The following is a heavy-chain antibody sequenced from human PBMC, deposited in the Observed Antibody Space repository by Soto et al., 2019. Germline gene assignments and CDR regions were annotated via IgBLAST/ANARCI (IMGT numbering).Heavy chain of an antibody. V-gene: IGHV1-69*13. J-gene: IGHJ4*02. CDR1: GGTFSSYA. CDR3: ARGFAAAGISPNQYYFDY. CDR2: IIPIFGTA. Sequence: VKVSCKASGGTFSSYAISWVRQAPGQGLEWMGGIIPIFGTANYAQKFQGRVTITADESTSTAYMELSSLRSEDTAVYYCARGFAAAGISPNQYYFDYWGQGTLVTVSS. D-gene: IGHD6-13*01.